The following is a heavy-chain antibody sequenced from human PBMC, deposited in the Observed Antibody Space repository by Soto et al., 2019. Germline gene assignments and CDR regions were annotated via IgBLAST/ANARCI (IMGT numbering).Heavy chain of an antibody. V-gene: IGHV4-4*02. J-gene: IGHJ4*01. D-gene: IGHD3-3*01. CDR1: ADSISSINW. CDR3: ARSSGFVSTCFFEM. CDR2: VYHTGTT. Sequence: PSETLSLTCHVSADSISSINWGIWVRQPPGKGLQWIGDVYHTGTTNYNPSLKSRVTISVDKSQSHFSLNVTYVTAAHTAVSYCARSSGFVSTCFFEMWGQGALVTVSS.